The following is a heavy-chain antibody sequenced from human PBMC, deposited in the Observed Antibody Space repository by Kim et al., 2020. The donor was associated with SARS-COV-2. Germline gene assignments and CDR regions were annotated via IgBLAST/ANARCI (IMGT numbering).Heavy chain of an antibody. D-gene: IGHD5-18*01. CDR3: ARDLNTAMVSTGGMDV. CDR2: IYYSGST. Sequence: SETLSPTCTVSGGSISSSSYYWGWIRQPPGKGLEWIGSIYYSGSTYYNPSLKSRVTISVDTSKNQFSLKLSSVTAADTAVYYCARDLNTAMVSTGGMDV. V-gene: IGHV4-39*07. J-gene: IGHJ6*01. CDR1: GGSISSSSYY.